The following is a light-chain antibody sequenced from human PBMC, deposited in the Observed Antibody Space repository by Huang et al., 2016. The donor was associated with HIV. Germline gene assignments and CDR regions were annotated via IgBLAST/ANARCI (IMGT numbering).Light chain of an antibody. CDR2: GAS. Sequence: MTQSPAILSVSPGEGATLSCRASQSVSTNLAWYQHKPGQAPRLLIHGASTRATGVPARFSGSGSGTEFTLSISTLQSEDFAVYYCQQYNNWPPNTFGQGTKLEI. J-gene: IGKJ2*01. V-gene: IGKV3-15*01. CDR3: QQYNNWPPNT. CDR1: QSVSTN.